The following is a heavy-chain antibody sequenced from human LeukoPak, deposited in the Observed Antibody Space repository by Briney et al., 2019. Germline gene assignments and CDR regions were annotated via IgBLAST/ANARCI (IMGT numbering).Heavy chain of an antibody. CDR3: AGAATYIPSNAFDI. J-gene: IGHJ3*02. Sequence: GASVKVSCKAPGGTFSSYAISWVRQAPGQGLEWMGRIIPIFGTANYAQKFQGRVTITTDESTSTAYMELSSLRSEDTAVYYCAGAATYIPSNAFDIWGQGTMVTVSS. CDR2: IIPIFGTA. CDR1: GGTFSSYA. V-gene: IGHV1-69*05. D-gene: IGHD2-15*01.